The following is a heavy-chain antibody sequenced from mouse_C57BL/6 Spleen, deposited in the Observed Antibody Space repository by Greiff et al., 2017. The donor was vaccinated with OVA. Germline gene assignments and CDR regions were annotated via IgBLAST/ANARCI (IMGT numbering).Heavy chain of an antibody. J-gene: IGHJ2*01. CDR2: IYPRSGNT. Sequence: QVQLQQSGAELARPGASVKLSCKASGYTFTSYGISWVKQRTGQGLEWIGEIYPRSGNTYYNEKFKGKVPLTADKASSTTCMELRSLTSEDSAVDFCARSPYDYDGGYFDYWGQGTTLTVSS. CDR1: GYTFTSYG. V-gene: IGHV1-81*01. D-gene: IGHD2-4*01. CDR3: ARSPYDYDGGYFDY.